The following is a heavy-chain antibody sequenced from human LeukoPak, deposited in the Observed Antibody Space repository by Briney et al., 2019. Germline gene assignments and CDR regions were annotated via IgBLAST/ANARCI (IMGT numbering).Heavy chain of an antibody. V-gene: IGHV3-9*01. CDR2: ISWNSGSI. Sequence: GGSLRLSCAASGFTFDDYAMHWVRQAPGKGLEWVSGISWNSGSIGYADSVKGRFTISRDNAKNSLYLQMNSLRAEDTALYYCAKDIAADSSGWYIKAFDIWGQGTMVTVSS. D-gene: IGHD6-19*01. J-gene: IGHJ3*02. CDR1: GFTFDDYA. CDR3: AKDIAADSSGWYIKAFDI.